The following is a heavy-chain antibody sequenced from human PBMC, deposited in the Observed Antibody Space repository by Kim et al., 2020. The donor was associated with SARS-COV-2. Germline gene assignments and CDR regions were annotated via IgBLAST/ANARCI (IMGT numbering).Heavy chain of an antibody. CDR3: TRGSYGASDY. CDR2: SP. V-gene: IGHV3-74*01. Sequence: SPASADAVKGRVTIARDNAKNTLNLKMNSLRAEDTAIYYCTRGSYGASDYWGQGTLVTVSS. D-gene: IGHD3-10*01. J-gene: IGHJ4*02.